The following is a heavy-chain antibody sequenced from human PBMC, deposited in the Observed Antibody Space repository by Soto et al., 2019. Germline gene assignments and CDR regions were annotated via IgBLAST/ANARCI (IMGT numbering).Heavy chain of an antibody. D-gene: IGHD1-1*01. CDR1: GFTFSSYA. J-gene: IGHJ4*02. Sequence: GGSLRLSCAASGFTFSSYAMSWVRQAPGKGLEWVSSISGSGLSTYYADSVKGRFTISRDNSKNTLYLQMNSLRDEDTAVYYCAGDENWNPDYWGQGTLVTVSS. CDR3: AGDENWNPDY. CDR2: ISGSGLST. V-gene: IGHV3-23*01.